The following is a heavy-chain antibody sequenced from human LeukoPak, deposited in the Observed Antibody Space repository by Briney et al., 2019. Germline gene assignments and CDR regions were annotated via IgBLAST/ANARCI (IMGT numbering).Heavy chain of an antibody. J-gene: IGHJ4*02. Sequence: ASVKVSCKASGYTFTSYAMHWVRQAPGQRLEWMGWIGAYNGNTNYAQKLQGRVTMTTDTSTSTAYMELRSLRSDDTAVYYCARDGYNYPFDYWGQGTLVTVSS. CDR3: ARDGYNYPFDY. CDR2: IGAYNGNT. D-gene: IGHD5-24*01. CDR1: GYTFTSYA. V-gene: IGHV1-18*01.